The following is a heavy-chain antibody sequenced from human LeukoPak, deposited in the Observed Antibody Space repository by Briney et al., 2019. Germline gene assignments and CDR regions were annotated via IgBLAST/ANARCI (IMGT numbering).Heavy chain of an antibody. CDR3: ATVLYYGSGTFDY. CDR1: GDAFSTYA. V-gene: IGHV1-69*04. CDR2: IMPTLGLT. D-gene: IGHD3-10*01. J-gene: IGHJ4*02. Sequence: GASVKVSCKASGDAFSTYAISWLRQAPGQGLEWMGRIMPTLGLTNYAQKFQGRVTITADKSTSTAYMELSSLRSDDMAMYYCATVLYYGSGTFDYWGQGTLVTVSS.